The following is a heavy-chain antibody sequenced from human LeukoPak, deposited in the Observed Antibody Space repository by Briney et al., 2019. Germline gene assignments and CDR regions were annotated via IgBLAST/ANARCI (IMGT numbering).Heavy chain of an antibody. D-gene: IGHD1-1*01. J-gene: IGHJ4*01. CDR1: GYTFTSYY. V-gene: IGHV1-2*02. CDR3: ARSPSGQLDY. Sequence: ASVKVSCKTSGYTFTSYYIHWVRQAPGQGLEYMGWINPDNGGTNYGQNFLGGVIMTRDTSISTAYMELSSLTSDDTAVYYCARSPSGQLDYWGRGTLVSVSS. CDR2: INPDNGGT.